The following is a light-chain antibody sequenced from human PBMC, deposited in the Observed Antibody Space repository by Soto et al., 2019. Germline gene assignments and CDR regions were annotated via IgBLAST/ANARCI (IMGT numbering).Light chain of an antibody. CDR3: QQYEKWPLT. J-gene: IGKJ4*01. Sequence: EIVMTQSPATLSVSPGERVTLSCRASQSVGRSLAWYQQKAGQAPRLLIYGASTRATGTPVRFSGSGSGTEFSLTISSLQSEDFVVYYCQQYEKWPLTFGGGTKVDI. V-gene: IGKV3-15*01. CDR1: QSVGRS. CDR2: GAS.